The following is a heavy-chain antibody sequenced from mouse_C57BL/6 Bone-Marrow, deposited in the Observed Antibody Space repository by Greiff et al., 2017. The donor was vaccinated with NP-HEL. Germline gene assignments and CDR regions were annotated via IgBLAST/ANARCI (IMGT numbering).Heavy chain of an antibody. V-gene: IGHV7-1*01. J-gene: IGHJ2*01. CDR3: ARDAGYYLDY. D-gene: IGHD2-2*01. CDR2: SRNKANDYTT. CDR1: GFTFSDFY. Sequence: EVKLMESGGGLVQSGRSLRLSCATSGFTFSDFYMEWVRQAPGKGLEWIAASRNKANDYTTEYSASVKGRFIVSRDTSQSILYLQMNALRAEDTAIYYCARDAGYYLDYWGQGTTLTVSS.